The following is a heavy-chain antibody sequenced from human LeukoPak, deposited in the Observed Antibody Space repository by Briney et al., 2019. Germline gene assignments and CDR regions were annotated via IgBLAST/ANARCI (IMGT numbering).Heavy chain of an antibody. Sequence: TSETLSLTCTVSGGSISSSSYYWGWIRQPPGKGLEWIGSIYYSGSTYYNPSLKSRVTISVDTSKNQFSLKLSSVTAADTAVYYCARHDAEYDFGVNWFDPWGQGTLVTVSS. CDR1: GGSISSSSYY. CDR2: IYYSGST. J-gene: IGHJ5*02. D-gene: IGHD3-3*01. V-gene: IGHV4-39*01. CDR3: ARHDAEYDFGVNWFDP.